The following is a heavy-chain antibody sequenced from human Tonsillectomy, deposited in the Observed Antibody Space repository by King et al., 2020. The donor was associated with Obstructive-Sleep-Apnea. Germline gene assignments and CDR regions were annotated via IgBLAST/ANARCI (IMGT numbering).Heavy chain of an antibody. CDR1: GFTFSSYW. V-gene: IGHV3-74*01. CDR2: INSVGSST. J-gene: IGHJ4*02. CDR3: ARGGEYSYGHLDY. D-gene: IGHD5-18*01. Sequence: EVQLVESGGGLVQPGGSLRLSCAASGFTFSSYWMHWVRQAPGKGLVWVSRINSVGSSTTYADSVKGRFTISRDNAKNTLYLQMNSLRAEDTAVYYCARGGEYSYGHLDYWGQGTPVTVS.